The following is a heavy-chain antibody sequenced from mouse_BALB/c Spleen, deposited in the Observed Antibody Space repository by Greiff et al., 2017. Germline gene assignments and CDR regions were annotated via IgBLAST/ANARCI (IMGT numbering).Heavy chain of an antibody. J-gene: IGHJ1*01. CDR2: IYPGNSDT. CDR1: GYSFTSYW. Sequence: EVQLQESGTVLARPGASVKMSCKASGYSFTSYWMHWVKQRPGQGLEWIGAIYPGNSDTSYNQKFKGKAKLTAVTSASTAYMELSSLTNEDSAVYYCTRWDYYGRDWYFDVWGAGTTVTVSS. V-gene: IGHV1-5*01. D-gene: IGHD1-1*01. CDR3: TRWDYYGRDWYFDV.